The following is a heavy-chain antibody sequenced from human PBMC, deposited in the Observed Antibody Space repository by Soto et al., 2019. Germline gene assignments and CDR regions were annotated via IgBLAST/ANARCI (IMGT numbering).Heavy chain of an antibody. CDR3: ARDSILWFGELLENQIYYYYGMDV. D-gene: IGHD3-10*01. CDR1: GFTFSNYI. J-gene: IGHJ6*02. V-gene: IGHV3-30-3*01. CDR2: ILHDGNNK. Sequence: GGSLRLSCAASGFTFSNYIMHWVRQAPGKGLEWVAFILHDGNNKYYADSVKGRFTISRDNAKNTLYLQMNSLRAEDTAVYYCARDSILWFGELLENQIYYYYGMDVWGQGTTVTVSS.